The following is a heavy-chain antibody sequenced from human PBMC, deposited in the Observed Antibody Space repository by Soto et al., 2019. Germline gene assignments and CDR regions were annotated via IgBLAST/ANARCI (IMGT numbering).Heavy chain of an antibody. CDR3: ARDLWGYCGTDCYPLDV. CDR1: GGSISSYY. D-gene: IGHD2-21*02. V-gene: IGHV4-59*01. J-gene: IGHJ6*02. Sequence: QVQLPESGPGLVKPSETLSLTCTVSGGSISSYYWSWIRQPPGKGLEWIGYMYNTGSTVYNPSLKSRVTISVDTSKNQFSLKPNDVNASDTAVYYCARDLWGYCGTDCYPLDVWGQGTTVTVSS. CDR2: MYNTGST.